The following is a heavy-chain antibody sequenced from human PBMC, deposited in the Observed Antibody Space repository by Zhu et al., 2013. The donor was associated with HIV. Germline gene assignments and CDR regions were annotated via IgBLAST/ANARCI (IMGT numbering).Heavy chain of an antibody. J-gene: IGHJ4*02. D-gene: IGHD5-18*01. CDR1: GYTFTGYY. CDR3: ARAGYSYGYRVLYYFDY. CDR2: INPNSGGT. V-gene: IGHV1-2*04. Sequence: QVQLVQSGAEVKKPGASVKVSCKASGYTFTGYYMHWVRQAPGQGLEWMGWINPNSGGTNYAQKFQGWVTMTRDTSISTAYMELSRLRSDDTAVYYCARAGYSYGYRVLYYFDYWGQGTLVTVSS.